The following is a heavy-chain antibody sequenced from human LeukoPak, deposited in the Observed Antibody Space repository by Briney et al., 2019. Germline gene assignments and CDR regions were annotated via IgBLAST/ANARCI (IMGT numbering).Heavy chain of an antibody. D-gene: IGHD5-18*01. CDR2: IRYDGNNK. CDR1: GFPFSDYV. CDR3: TTKGYTYASY. J-gene: IGHJ4*02. Sequence: GGSLRLSCAASGFPFSDYVMHWVRQAPGKGLEWVAFIRYDGNNKFYTDSVKGRFTISRDNSKNTLYLQMNSLRAEDTAVYYCTTKGYTYASYWGQGTLVTVSS. V-gene: IGHV3-30*02.